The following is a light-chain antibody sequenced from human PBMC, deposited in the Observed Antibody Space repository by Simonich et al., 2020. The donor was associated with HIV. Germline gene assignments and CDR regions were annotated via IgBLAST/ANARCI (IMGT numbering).Light chain of an antibody. V-gene: IGKV1-5*03. Sequence: DIQMTQSPSTLSASVGDRVTLTCRASQSISSWLAWYQQKPGKAPKLLIYKASSLQSGVPSRVSGSGSGTDFTLTISSLQPEDFATYYCQQGRSFPPCFGGGTRVEIK. CDR3: QQGRSFPPC. J-gene: IGKJ4*01. CDR2: KAS. CDR1: QSISSW.